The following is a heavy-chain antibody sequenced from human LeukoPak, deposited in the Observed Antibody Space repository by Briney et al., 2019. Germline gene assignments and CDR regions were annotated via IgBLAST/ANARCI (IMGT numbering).Heavy chain of an antibody. CDR2: IYYSGST. CDR3: AREASDSSGYYGGTPFDI. D-gene: IGHD3-22*01. J-gene: IGHJ3*02. Sequence: SQTLSLTCTVSGGSISSGGYYWSWIRQHPGKGLEWIGDIYYSGSTYYNPSLKSRVTISVDTSKNQFSLKLSSVTAADTAVYYCAREASDSSGYYGGTPFDIWGQGTMVTVSS. CDR1: GGSISSGGYY. V-gene: IGHV4-31*03.